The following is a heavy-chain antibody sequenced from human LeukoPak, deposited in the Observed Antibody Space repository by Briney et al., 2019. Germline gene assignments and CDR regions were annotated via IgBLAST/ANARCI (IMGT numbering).Heavy chain of an antibody. CDR3: VQDFEWSFGH. Sequence: GGSLRLSCAASGFIFSRHWMSWVRQAPGKGLEWVAFTRSDGNDKYYVESVKGRFTISRDNSKNTLDLRMNSLRLEDTALYYCVQDFEWSFGHWGQGTLVTVSS. CDR1: GFIFSRHW. V-gene: IGHV3-30*02. J-gene: IGHJ4*02. D-gene: IGHD3-9*01. CDR2: TRSDGNDK.